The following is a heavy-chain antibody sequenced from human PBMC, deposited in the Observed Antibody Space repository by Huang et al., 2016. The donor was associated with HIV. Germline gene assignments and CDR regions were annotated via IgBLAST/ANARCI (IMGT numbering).Heavy chain of an antibody. J-gene: IGHJ6*03. CDR2: IYYKVST. V-gene: IGHV4-39*01. CDR1: GGSIRSSDYH. CDR3: ARHREGPVAYYSGWGSHLNYMDV. Sequence: QLLLQESGPGLVKPSEALALTCAVSGGSIRSSDYHWGWIRQPPGKGLVWIGRIYYKVSTHYSPSLKSRVTIAVDTSKNLFFLNLTSMTAADTAVYYCARHREGPVAYYSGWGSHLNYMDVWGRGRTVVVSS. D-gene: IGHD3-10*01.